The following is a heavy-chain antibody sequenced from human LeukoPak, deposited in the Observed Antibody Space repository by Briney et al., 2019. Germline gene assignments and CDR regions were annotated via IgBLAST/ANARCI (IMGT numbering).Heavy chain of an antibody. J-gene: IGHJ6*03. D-gene: IGHD3-3*01. V-gene: IGHV3-30*02. Sequence: PGGSLRLSCAASGFTFSSYGMHWVRQAPGKGLEWVAFIRYDGSNKYYADSVKGRFTISRDNSKNTLYLQMNSLRAEDTAVYYCAKEDFGVVIISYYYYMDVWGKGTTVTVSS. CDR1: GFTFSSYG. CDR2: IRYDGSNK. CDR3: AKEDFGVVIISYYYYMDV.